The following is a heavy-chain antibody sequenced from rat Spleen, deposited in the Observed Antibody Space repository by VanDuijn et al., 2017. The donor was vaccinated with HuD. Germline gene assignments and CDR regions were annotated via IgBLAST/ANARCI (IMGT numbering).Heavy chain of an antibody. J-gene: IGHJ2*01. CDR3: ARNWELDYYFDY. D-gene: IGHD5-1*01. CDR2: ISNSGGSI. CDR1: GFTFNNHW. Sequence: EVQLVESGGGLVQPGRSLKLSCVASGFTFNNHWMSWIRQAPGKGLEWVASISNSGGSIYYPASVKGRFTISRDNAKSTLYLQMNSLRSEDTATYYCARNWELDYYFDYWGQGVMVTVSS. V-gene: IGHV5-31*01.